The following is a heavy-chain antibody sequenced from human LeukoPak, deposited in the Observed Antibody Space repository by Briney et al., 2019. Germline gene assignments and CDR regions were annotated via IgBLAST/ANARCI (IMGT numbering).Heavy chain of an antibody. Sequence: PGGSLRLSCAVSGFTVSGNYMNWVRQAPGKGLEWVSVISNGGATYYADSVKGRFIISIDKSKNTLYLQMNSLRADDTAVYYCARGAFDWGQGTLVTVSS. CDR3: ARGAFD. CDR1: GFTVSGNY. J-gene: IGHJ4*02. CDR2: ISNGGAT. V-gene: IGHV3-66*01.